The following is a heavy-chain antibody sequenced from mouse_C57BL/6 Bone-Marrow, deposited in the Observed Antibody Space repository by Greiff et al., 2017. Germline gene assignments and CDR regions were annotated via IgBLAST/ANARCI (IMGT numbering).Heavy chain of an antibody. V-gene: IGHV1-64*01. D-gene: IGHD2-4*01. CDR3: ARDYYYAMDY. CDR1: GYTFTSYW. J-gene: IGHJ4*01. CDR2: IHPNSGST. Sequence: VQLLQPGAELVKPGASVKLSCKASGYTFTSYWMHWVKQRPGQGLEWIGMIHPNSGSTNYNEKFQSKATLTVDKSSSTAYLQISRLTSEAAAVYYCARDYYYAMDYWGLGTSVTVSA.